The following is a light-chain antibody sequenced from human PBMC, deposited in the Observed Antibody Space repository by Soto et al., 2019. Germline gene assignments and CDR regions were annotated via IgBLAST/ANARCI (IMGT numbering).Light chain of an antibody. CDR3: LQDYNYPRT. V-gene: IGKV1-6*01. J-gene: IGKJ1*01. Sequence: AIQMTQSPSSLSASVGDRVTITCRASQSIRNDLGWYQQKPGKAPKLLIYAASSLQSGVPSRFSGSGSDTDFTLTISSLQPEDFATYYCLQDYNYPRTFGQGTKVEIK. CDR1: QSIRND. CDR2: AAS.